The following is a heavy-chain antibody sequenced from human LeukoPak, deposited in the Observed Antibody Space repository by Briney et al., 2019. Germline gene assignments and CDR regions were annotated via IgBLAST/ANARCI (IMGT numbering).Heavy chain of an antibody. CDR3: ARGGGYDSSGSNYLFDY. V-gene: IGHV4-30-4*01. CDR2: IYYSGST. D-gene: IGHD3-22*01. Sequence: PSETLSLTCTVSGGSISSGDYYWSWIRQPPGKGLEWIGYIYYSGSTYYNPSLKSRVTISVDTSKNQFSLKLSSVTAADTAVYYCARGGGYDSSGSNYLFDYWGQGTLVTVSS. CDR1: GGSISSGDYY. J-gene: IGHJ4*02.